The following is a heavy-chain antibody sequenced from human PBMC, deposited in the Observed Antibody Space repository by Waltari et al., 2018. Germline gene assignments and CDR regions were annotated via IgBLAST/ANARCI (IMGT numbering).Heavy chain of an antibody. CDR1: GFPFAGHG. J-gene: IGHJ4*02. D-gene: IGHD2-21*02. Sequence: QLQLVESGGGVVQPGRSLRLSGAASGFPFAGHGMHWVRQAPAKGLEWVALIWADGGNKFYSESVEGRFSISRDNPNNMLYLQMNSLRPEDTAVYYCARSGGGDSFIYQPGDCWGQGTLVTVSS. CDR3: ARSGGGDSFIYQPGDC. CDR2: IWADGGNK. V-gene: IGHV3-33*01.